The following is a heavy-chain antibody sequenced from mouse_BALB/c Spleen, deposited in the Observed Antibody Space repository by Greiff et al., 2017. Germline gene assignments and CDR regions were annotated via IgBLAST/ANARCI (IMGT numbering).Heavy chain of an antibody. CDR3: ARVWKYYYAMDY. V-gene: IGHV1-15*01. Sequence: QVQLKESGAELVRPGASVTLSCKASGYTFTDYEMHWVKQTPVHGLEWIGAIDPETGGTAYNEKFKGKATLTSDKSSSTAYMELSSLTSEDSAVYYCARVWKYYYAMDYWGQGTSVTVSS. D-gene: IGHD2-10*02. CDR2: IDPETGGT. J-gene: IGHJ4*01. CDR1: GYTFTDYE.